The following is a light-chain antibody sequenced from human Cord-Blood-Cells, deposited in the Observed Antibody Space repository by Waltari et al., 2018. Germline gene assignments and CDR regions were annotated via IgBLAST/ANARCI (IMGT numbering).Light chain of an antibody. CDR1: QSISSY. CDR3: QKSYSTPYT. Sequence: DIQMTQSPSSLSASVGVRVTITCRASQSISSYLNWYQQKPGKAPKLLIYAASSLPSGVPSRFSGSGSGTDFTLTISSLQPEDFATYYCQKSYSTPYTFGQGTKLEIK. J-gene: IGKJ2*01. V-gene: IGKV1-39*01. CDR2: AAS.